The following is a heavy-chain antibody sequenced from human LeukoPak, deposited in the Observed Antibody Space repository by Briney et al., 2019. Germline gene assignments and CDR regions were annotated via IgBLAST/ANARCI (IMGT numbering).Heavy chain of an antibody. CDR1: SGSISSTTYY. D-gene: IGHD4-11*01. CDR2: IYYNGDT. CDR3: ARGPNTAGNYRAFDL. J-gene: IGHJ3*01. Sequence: PSETLSLTCTVSSGSISSTTYYWAWIRQPPGKGLEWIGSIYYNGDTYYTPSLKSRVIISADTSKNQFSLKLTSVTAADTAAYYCARGPNTAGNYRAFDLWGQGTKVTVSS. V-gene: IGHV4-39*07.